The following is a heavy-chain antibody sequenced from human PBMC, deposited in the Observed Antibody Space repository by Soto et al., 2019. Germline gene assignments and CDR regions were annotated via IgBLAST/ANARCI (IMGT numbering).Heavy chain of an antibody. CDR1: GASYSDYA. D-gene: IGHD4-17*01. J-gene: IGHJ4*02. Sequence: QVQLVQSGAEVKKPGSSVRVSCKASGASYSDYAIAWVRQAPGQGLEWMGGIIPKFSASKYAQKFHGRLTITADESTSTAYMELNSLTYEDTAVYYCARRMTTFLHFWGQGTLVTVSS. CDR3: ARRMTTFLHF. V-gene: IGHV1-69*01. CDR2: IIPKFSAS.